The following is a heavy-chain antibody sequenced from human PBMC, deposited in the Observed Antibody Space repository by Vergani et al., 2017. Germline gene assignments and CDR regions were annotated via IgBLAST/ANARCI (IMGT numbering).Heavy chain of an antibody. V-gene: IGHV4-34*01. D-gene: IGHD6-6*01. CDR1: GGSFSGYY. CDR3: ARGLTIIAARKPGYYVDV. CDR2: INHSGST. J-gene: IGHJ6*03. Sequence: QVQLQQWGAGLLKPSETLSLTCAVYGGSFSGYYWSWIRQPPGKGLEWIGEINHSGSTNYNPSLKSRVTISVDTSKNQFSLELSSVTAADTAVYYCARGLTIIAARKPGYYVDVWGKGTTVTVSS.